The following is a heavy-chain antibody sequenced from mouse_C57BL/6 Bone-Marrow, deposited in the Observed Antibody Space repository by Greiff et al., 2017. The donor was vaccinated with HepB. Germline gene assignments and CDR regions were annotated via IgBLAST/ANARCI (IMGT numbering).Heavy chain of an antibody. CDR2: ISSGGSYT. CDR1: GFTFSSYA. V-gene: IGHV5-6*01. J-gene: IGHJ1*03. Sequence: EVQRVESGGGLVKPGGSLKLSCAAFGFTFSSYAMSWVRQTPEKRLEWVATISSGGSYTYYPDSVKGRFTISRDNAKNTLYLQMSSLKSEDTAMYYCASPIYYYGSSYLYWYFDVWGTGTTVTVSS. CDR3: ASPIYYYGSSYLYWYFDV. D-gene: IGHD1-1*01.